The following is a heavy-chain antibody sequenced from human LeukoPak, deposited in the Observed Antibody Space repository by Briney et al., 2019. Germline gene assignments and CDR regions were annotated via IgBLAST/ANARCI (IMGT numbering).Heavy chain of an antibody. D-gene: IGHD4-17*01. CDR2: INPNSGGT. J-gene: IGHJ6*02. CDR3: AREPTVTTPPYYYYYGMDV. CDR1: GYTLTGYY. Sequence: ASVKVSCKASGYTLTGYYMHWVRQAPGQGLEWMGWINPNSGGTNYAQKFQGRVTMTRDTSISTAYMELSRLRSDDTAVYYCAREPTVTTPPYYYYYGMDVWGQGTTVTVSS. V-gene: IGHV1-2*02.